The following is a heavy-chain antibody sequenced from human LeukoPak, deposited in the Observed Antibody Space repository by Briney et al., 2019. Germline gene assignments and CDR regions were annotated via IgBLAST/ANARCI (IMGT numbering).Heavy chain of an antibody. J-gene: IGHJ4*02. Sequence: ASVKVSCKASGYTFTSYGISWVRQAPGQGLEGMGWISAYNGNINYAQKLQGRVTMTTDTSTSTAYMELRSLRSDDTAVYYCARGPYYYDSSGYSLDYWGQGTLVTVSS. V-gene: IGHV1-18*01. CDR2: ISAYNGNI. D-gene: IGHD3-22*01. CDR1: GYTFTSYG. CDR3: ARGPYYYDSSGYSLDY.